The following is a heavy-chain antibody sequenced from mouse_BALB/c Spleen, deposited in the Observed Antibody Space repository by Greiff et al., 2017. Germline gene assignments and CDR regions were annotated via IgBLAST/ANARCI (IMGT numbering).Heavy chain of an antibody. V-gene: IGHV1S126*01. Sequence: QVQLKQSGPQLVRPGASVKISCKASGYSFTSYWMHWVKQRPGQGLEWIGMIDPSDSETRLNQKFKDKATLTVDKSSSTAYMQLSSPTSEDSAVYYCARSPQRAMDYWGQGTSVTVSS. CDR2: IDPSDSET. J-gene: IGHJ4*01. CDR3: ARSPQRAMDY. CDR1: GYSFTSYW.